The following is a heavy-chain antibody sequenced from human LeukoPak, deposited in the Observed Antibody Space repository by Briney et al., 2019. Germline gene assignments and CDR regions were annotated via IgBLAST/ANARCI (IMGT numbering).Heavy chain of an antibody. CDR3: ARDAVVVPAANREGYFDY. J-gene: IGHJ4*02. Sequence: SGGSLRLSCAASGFTFSSYAMHWVRQAPGKGLEWVAVISYDGSNKYYADSVKGRFTISRDNSKYTLYLQMNSLRAEDTAVYYCARDAVVVPAANREGYFDYWGQGTLVTVSS. CDR1: GFTFSSYA. CDR2: ISYDGSNK. D-gene: IGHD2-2*01. V-gene: IGHV3-30-3*01.